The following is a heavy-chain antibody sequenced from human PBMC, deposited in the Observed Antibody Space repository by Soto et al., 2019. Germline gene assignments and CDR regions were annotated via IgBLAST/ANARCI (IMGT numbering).Heavy chain of an antibody. D-gene: IGHD3-22*01. Sequence: QLQLQESGSGLVKPSETLSLTCAVSGGSISSGGYAWSWIRQPPGKGLEGIGYIYHSGTTFYNPALEGGLTISVDRPKNQYSLKLTSVTTADTTIYYCFRLSLAYYSSVEYDSSGYYPGAFDIWGQGTMVTVSS. V-gene: IGHV4-30-2*01. J-gene: IGHJ3*02. CDR3: FRLSLAYYSSVEYDSSGYYPGAFDI. CDR2: IYHSGTT. CDR1: GGSISSGGYA.